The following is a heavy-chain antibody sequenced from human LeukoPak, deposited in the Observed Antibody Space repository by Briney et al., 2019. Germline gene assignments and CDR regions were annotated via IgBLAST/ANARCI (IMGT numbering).Heavy chain of an antibody. Sequence: GESLKISCKGSGYSFTSYWISWVRQMPGKGLEWMGRIDPSDSYTNYSPSFQGHVTISAGKSISTAYLQWSSLKASDTAMYYCARSGWYWFDPWGQGTLVTVSS. CDR2: IDPSDSYT. CDR3: ARSGWYWFDP. J-gene: IGHJ5*02. V-gene: IGHV5-10-1*01. CDR1: GYSFTSYW. D-gene: IGHD6-19*01.